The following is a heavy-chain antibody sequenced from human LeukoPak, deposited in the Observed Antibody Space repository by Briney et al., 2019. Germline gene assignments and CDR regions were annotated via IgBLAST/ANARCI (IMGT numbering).Heavy chain of an antibody. CDR1: GFTFSSYA. Sequence: GGSLRLSCAASGFTFSSYAMRWLREAPGKGLEWVSAISGSGGSTYYADSVKGRFTISRDNSKNTLYLQMNSLRAEDTAVYYCAKDGIAALPGDYWGQGTLVTVSS. CDR2: ISGSGGST. CDR3: AKDGIAALPGDY. V-gene: IGHV3-23*01. J-gene: IGHJ4*02. D-gene: IGHD6-13*01.